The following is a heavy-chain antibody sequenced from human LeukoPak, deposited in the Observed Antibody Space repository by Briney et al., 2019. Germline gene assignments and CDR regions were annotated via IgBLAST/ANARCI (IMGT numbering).Heavy chain of an antibody. CDR2: IYTSGST. Sequence: PSETLSLTCTVSGGSISSGSYYWSWIRQPAGKGLEWIGRIYTSGSTNYNPSLKSRVTISVDTSKNQFSLKLSSVTAADTAVYYCARLIHYYGSGSYSWRGYYYYYMDVWGKGTTVTISS. D-gene: IGHD3-10*01. CDR1: GGSISSGSYY. V-gene: IGHV4-61*02. CDR3: ARLIHYYGSGSYSWRGYYYYYMDV. J-gene: IGHJ6*03.